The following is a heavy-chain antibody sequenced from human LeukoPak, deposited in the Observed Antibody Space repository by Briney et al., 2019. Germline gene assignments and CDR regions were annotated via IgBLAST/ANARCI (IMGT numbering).Heavy chain of an antibody. J-gene: IGHJ4*02. CDR1: RGSISGYY. D-gene: IGHD5-24*01. CDR3: ARGRRTGYKPYYFDY. V-gene: IGHV4-59*12. Sequence: KPSETLSLTCTVSRGSISGYYWAWIRQSPGKGLEWIGYVHNIEDTNYNPSLKSRIAISVDTSKNQFSLKLSSVTAADTAVYYCARGRRTGYKPYYFDYWGQGTLVTVSS. CDR2: VHNIEDT.